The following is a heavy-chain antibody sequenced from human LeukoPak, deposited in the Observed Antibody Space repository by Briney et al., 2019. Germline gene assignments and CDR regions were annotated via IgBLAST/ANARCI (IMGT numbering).Heavy chain of an antibody. CDR3: ARAPPYYDSSGYPFDY. D-gene: IGHD3-22*01. J-gene: IGHJ4*02. Sequence: KPSETLSLTCTVSGGSISSYYWSWIRQPPGKGLEWIGYIYYSGSTNYNPSLKSRVTISVDTSKNQFSLKLSSVTAADTAVYYCARAPPYYDSSGYPFDYWSQGTLVTVSS. CDR1: GGSISSYY. V-gene: IGHV4-59*01. CDR2: IYYSGST.